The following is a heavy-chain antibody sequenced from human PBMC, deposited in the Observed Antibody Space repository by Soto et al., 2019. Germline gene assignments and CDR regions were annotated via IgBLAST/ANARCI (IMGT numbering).Heavy chain of an antibody. CDR2: ISSSSSYI. CDR3: ARDRAAAGGYYYYGMDV. CDR1: GFTFSSYS. V-gene: IGHV3-21*01. D-gene: IGHD6-13*01. J-gene: IGHJ6*02. Sequence: GGSLRLSCAASGFTFSSYSMNWVRQAPGKGLEWVSSISSSSSYIYYADSVKGRFTISRDNAKNSLYLQMNSLRAEDTAVYYCARDRAAAGGYYYYGMDVWGQGTTVTVSS.